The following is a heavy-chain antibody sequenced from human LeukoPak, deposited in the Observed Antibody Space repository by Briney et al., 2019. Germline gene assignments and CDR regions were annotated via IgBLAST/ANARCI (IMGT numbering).Heavy chain of an antibody. J-gene: IGHJ4*02. CDR2: IAANGNDK. CDR3: AREVFFQFDN. Sequence: PGGSLRLSCAASGFTFRKYWMAWGRQAPGRGLEWVATIAANGNDKDYEDALQGRFTISRDNARNSLSLRIDSLRAEDTAQYYCAREVFFQFDNWGQGALVTVSS. V-gene: IGHV3-7*03. CDR1: GFTFRKYW.